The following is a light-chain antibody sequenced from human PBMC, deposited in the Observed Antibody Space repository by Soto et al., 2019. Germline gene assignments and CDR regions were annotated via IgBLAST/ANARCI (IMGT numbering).Light chain of an antibody. Sequence: DIQMTQSPSTLSASVGDRVTLTCRASQTINRRLAWYQQRPGKGPKLLIHQASSLEGGVPSRFSGSGSGTDFTLTISSLQPDDFAAYFCLQYNHYPLTFGGGTKVEIK. CDR2: QAS. V-gene: IGKV1-5*03. CDR3: LQYNHYPLT. J-gene: IGKJ4*01. CDR1: QTINRR.